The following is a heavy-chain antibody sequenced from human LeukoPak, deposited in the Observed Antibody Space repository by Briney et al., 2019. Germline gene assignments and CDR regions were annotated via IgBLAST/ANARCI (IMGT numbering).Heavy chain of an antibody. Sequence: SETLSLTCTVSGYSISSGYYWGWIRQPPGKGLEWIGSIYHSGSTYYNPSLKSRVTMSVDTSKNQFSLKLSSVTAADTAGYYCARVRRGEGVYWGQGTLVTVSS. J-gene: IGHJ4*02. CDR2: IYHSGST. D-gene: IGHD3-10*01. CDR1: GYSISSGYY. V-gene: IGHV4-38-2*02. CDR3: ARVRRGEGVY.